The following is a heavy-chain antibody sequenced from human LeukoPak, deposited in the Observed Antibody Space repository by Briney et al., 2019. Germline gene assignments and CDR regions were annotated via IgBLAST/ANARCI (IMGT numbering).Heavy chain of an antibody. Sequence: GGSLRLSCAASGFTFSSYSMNWVRQAPGKGLEWVSYISSSSSTVYYADSVKGRFTISRDNAKNSLYLQMNSLRAEDTAVYYCARTRRFPFFDYWGQGTLVTVSS. CDR2: ISSSSSTV. CDR3: ARTRRFPFFDY. V-gene: IGHV3-48*01. J-gene: IGHJ4*02. CDR1: GFTFSSYS. D-gene: IGHD2-21*01.